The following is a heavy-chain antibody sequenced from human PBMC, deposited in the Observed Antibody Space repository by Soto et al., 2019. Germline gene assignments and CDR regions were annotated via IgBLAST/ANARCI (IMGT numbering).Heavy chain of an antibody. V-gene: IGHV3-21*01. CDR2: ISSSSSYI. CDR3: ARSFLMGRGIIDK. J-gene: IGHJ4*02. D-gene: IGHD3-10*01. CDR1: GFTFSSYS. Sequence: PGGSLRLSCAASGFTFSSYSMNWVRQAPGKGLEWVSSISSSSSYIYYADSVKGRFTISRDNAKNSLYLQMNSLRAEDTAVYYCARSFLMGRGIIDKWGQVSLVTVSS.